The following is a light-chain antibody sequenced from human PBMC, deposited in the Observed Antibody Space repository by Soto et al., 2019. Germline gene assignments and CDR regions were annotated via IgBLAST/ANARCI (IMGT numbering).Light chain of an antibody. CDR1: QSISSW. CDR2: KAS. V-gene: IGKV1-5*03. Sequence: DIQITQSPSTLSASVGDRVTLSFRASQSISSWLAWYQQKPGKAPKLLIYKASSLESGVPSRFSGSGSGTEFTLTISSLQPDDFATYYCQQYNSYSWTFGQGTKVDI. J-gene: IGKJ1*01. CDR3: QQYNSYSWT.